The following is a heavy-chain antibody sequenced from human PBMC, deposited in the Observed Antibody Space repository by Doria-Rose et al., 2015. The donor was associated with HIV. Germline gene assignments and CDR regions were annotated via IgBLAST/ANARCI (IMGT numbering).Heavy chain of an antibody. D-gene: IGHD6-13*01. CDR3: ASDAAEYFDY. CDR1: GYTLTSYY. V-gene: IGHV1-46*01. Sequence: QVQLVQSGAEVKKPGASVKVSCKASGYTLTSYYFHWVRQAPWQGLQWMGMINPVGGCTKYAQKFQGRVTMTRDAYTSTVSMELRTLRSEDTAVYYCASDAAEYFDYWGQGTLVTVSS. J-gene: IGHJ4*02. CDR2: INPVGGCT.